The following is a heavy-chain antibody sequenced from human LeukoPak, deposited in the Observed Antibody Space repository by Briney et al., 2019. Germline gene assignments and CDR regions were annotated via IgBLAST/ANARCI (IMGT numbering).Heavy chain of an antibody. D-gene: IGHD2-2*01. CDR1: GYTFTGYY. Sequence: ASVKVSCKASGYTFTGYYMHLVRQAPGQGLEWMGWINPNSGGTNYAQKFQGRVTMTRDTSISTAYMELSRLRSDDTAVYYCARETPGCSSTSCYFDYWGQGTLVTVSS. CDR2: INPNSGGT. CDR3: ARETPGCSSTSCYFDY. V-gene: IGHV1-2*02. J-gene: IGHJ4*02.